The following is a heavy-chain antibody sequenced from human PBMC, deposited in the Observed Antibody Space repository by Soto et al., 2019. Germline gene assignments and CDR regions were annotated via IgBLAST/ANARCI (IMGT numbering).Heavy chain of an antibody. D-gene: IGHD6-19*01. CDR2: INHSGST. CDR3: GRGEKKRVGIAVAGLAY. CDR1: GGSFSGYY. J-gene: IGHJ4*02. V-gene: IGHV4-34*01. Sequence: SETLSLTCAVYGGSFSGYYWSWIRQPPGKGLEWIGEINHSGSTNYNPSLKSRVTISVDTSKNQFSLKLSSVTAADTAVYYCGRGEKKRVGIAVAGLAYWGQGTLVTVSS.